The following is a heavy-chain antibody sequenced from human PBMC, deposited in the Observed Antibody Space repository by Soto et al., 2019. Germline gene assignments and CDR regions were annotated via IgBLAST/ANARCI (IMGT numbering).Heavy chain of an antibody. J-gene: IGHJ4*02. CDR3: ARSPGGYGANYFDY. V-gene: IGHV3-23*01. CDR2: LSGSGGST. D-gene: IGHD5-12*01. CDR1: GFTFSSYA. Sequence: GGSLRLSCAASGFTFSSYALSWVRQAPGKGLEWFSSLSGSGGSTYYADSVKGRFTISRDDSKNTLYLQMNGLRAEDTAVYYCARSPGGYGANYFDYWGLGTLVTVSS.